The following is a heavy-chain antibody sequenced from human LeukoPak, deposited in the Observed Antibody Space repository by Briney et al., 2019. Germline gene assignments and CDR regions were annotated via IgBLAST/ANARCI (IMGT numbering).Heavy chain of an antibody. CDR3: AREEGGYFDY. V-gene: IGHV3-20*04. J-gene: IGHJ4*02. Sequence: GGSLRLSCAASGFSFDDYDMSWVGQAPGKGLEWVSGINCNGGSTGYADSVKGRFTISRDNTKNSLYLQMSSLRAEDTALYYCAREEGGYFDYWGQGTLVTVSS. CDR1: GFSFDDYD. CDR2: INCNGGST. D-gene: IGHD3-16*01.